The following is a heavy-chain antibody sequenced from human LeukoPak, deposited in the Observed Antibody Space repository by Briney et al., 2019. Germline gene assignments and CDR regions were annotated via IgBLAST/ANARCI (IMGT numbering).Heavy chain of an antibody. D-gene: IGHD6-19*01. V-gene: IGHV1-2*02. CDR1: GYTFTGYY. CDR3: ARCKVADPFDY. CDR2: INPDSGGT. Sequence: GASVKVSCKASGYTFTGYYMHWVRQAPGQGLEWMGWINPDSGGTNFAQKFQGRVTMTRDTSISTAYMELSRLRSDDTAVYYCARCKVADPFDYWGQGTLVTVSS. J-gene: IGHJ4*02.